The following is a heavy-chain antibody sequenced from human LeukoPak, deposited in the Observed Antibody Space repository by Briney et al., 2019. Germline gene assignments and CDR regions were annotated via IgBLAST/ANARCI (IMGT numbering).Heavy chain of an antibody. J-gene: IGHJ3*02. D-gene: IGHD4-23*01. CDR2: INPSGGST. V-gene: IGHV1-46*01. Sequence: ASVKVSCKASGYTFTSCYMHWVRQAPGQGLEWMGIINPSGGSTSYAQKFQGRVTMTRDTSTSTVYMELSSLRSEDTAVYYCASARDYGGNSDKAFDIWGQGTMVTVSS. CDR1: GYTFTSCY. CDR3: ASARDYGGNSDKAFDI.